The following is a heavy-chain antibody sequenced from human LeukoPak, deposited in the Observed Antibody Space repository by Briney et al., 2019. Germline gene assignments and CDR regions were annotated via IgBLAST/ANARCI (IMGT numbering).Heavy chain of an antibody. Sequence: GSLRLSCAASCSTFNTDAMTWVRQAPGNRLEWISYISSGSTTTYYADSVRGRFTVSRDNTKKSLYLQMNSLRAEDTAIYYCVRDLYYDSVSWGQGTLVTVSS. D-gene: IGHD3-22*01. J-gene: IGHJ4*02. CDR3: VRDLYYDSVS. CDR2: ISSGSTTT. V-gene: IGHV3-48*03. CDR1: CSTFNTDA.